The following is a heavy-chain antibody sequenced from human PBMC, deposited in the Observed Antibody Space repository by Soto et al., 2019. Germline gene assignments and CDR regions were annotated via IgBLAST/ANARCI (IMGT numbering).Heavy chain of an antibody. CDR1: GFTFSTYW. Sequence: EVQLVESGGGLVQPGGSLRLSCAATGFTFSTYWVHWVRQAPGKGLVWVSRINSDGSTTNYADSVKGRFTISRDNAKNTLYLQMNSLRAEDTAVYYCARGGGNSDWYSAFDIWAKGQWSPSLQ. D-gene: IGHD6-19*01. V-gene: IGHV3-74*01. J-gene: IGHJ3*02. CDR2: INSDGSTT. CDR3: ARGGGNSDWYSAFDI.